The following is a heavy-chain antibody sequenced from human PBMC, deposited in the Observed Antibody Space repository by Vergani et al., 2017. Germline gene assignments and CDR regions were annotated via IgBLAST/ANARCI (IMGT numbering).Heavy chain of an antibody. J-gene: IGHJ4*02. D-gene: IGHD2-21*02. CDR3: ARDLCGGDCYSYSY. CDR2: ISSSSSYI. Sequence: EVQLVESGGGLVKPGGSLRLSCAASGFTFSSYSMNWVRQAPGKGREWVSSISSSSSYIYYADSVKGRFTISRDNAKNSLYLQMNSLRAEDTAVYYCARDLCGGDCYSYSYWGQGTLVTVSS. V-gene: IGHV3-21*01. CDR1: GFTFSSYS.